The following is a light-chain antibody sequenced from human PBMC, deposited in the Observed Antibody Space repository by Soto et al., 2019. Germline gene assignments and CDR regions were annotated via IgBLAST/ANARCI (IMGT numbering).Light chain of an antibody. J-gene: IGKJ1*01. CDR3: QQYNNWPPWT. CDR2: GTS. V-gene: IGKV3-15*01. CDR1: QSVRSN. Sequence: EIVMTQSPSTLSFSPGERATLSCRASQSVRSNLAWYQQKPGQAPRLLIYGTSTRATGIPARFSGSGSGTEFTLTISSLQSEDFAVYYCQQYNNWPPWTFGQGTKV.